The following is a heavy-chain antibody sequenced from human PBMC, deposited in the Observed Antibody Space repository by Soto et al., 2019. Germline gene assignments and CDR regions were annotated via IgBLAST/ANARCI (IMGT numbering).Heavy chain of an antibody. D-gene: IGHD5-18*01. CDR1: GFTFSTYG. CDR2: IWYDGSNE. J-gene: IGHJ4*02. Sequence: WGSLTHSCASSGFTFSTYGMHWVRQAPGKGLEWVAVIWYDGSNEYYADSVRGRFTISRDNSKNTLFLQMNSLTAEDTAVYYCARGYNYADYWGQGTQVTVSS. V-gene: IGHV3-33*01. CDR3: ARGYNYADY.